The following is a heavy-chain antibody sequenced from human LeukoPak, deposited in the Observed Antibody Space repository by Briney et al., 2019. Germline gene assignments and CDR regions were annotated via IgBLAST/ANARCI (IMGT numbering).Heavy chain of an antibody. CDR2: FDPEDGET. J-gene: IGHJ3*02. V-gene: IGHV1-24*01. CDR3: ATWGLYYDILTGDDAFDI. Sequence: ASVKVSCKVSGYTLTELSMHWVRQAPGKGLEWMRGFDPEDGETIYAQKFQGRVTMTEDTSTDTAYMELSSLRSEDTAVYYCATWGLYYDILTGDDAFDIWGQGTMVTVSS. CDR1: GYTLTELS. D-gene: IGHD3-9*01.